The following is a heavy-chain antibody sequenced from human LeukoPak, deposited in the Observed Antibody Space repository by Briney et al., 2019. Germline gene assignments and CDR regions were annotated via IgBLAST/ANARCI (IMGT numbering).Heavy chain of an antibody. J-gene: IGHJ4*02. D-gene: IGHD1-26*01. V-gene: IGHV3-20*04. CDR3: ARGLVGATTLVDY. CDR2: INWNGGST. CDR1: GFTFDDYG. Sequence: PGGSLRLSCAASGFTFDDYGMSWVRQAPGKGRGWVSGINWNGGSTGYADSVKGRFTISRDNAKNSLNLQMNSLRAEDTAFYYCARGLVGATTLVDYWGQGTLVTVSS.